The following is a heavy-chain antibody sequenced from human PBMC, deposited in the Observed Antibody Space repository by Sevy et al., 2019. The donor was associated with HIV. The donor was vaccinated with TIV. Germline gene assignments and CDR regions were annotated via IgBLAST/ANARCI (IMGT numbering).Heavy chain of an antibody. CDR3: ARVGPGVVWGSYRFHYFDY. D-gene: IGHD3-16*02. Sequence: GGSLRLSCAASGFTFSSYAMHWVRQAPGKGLEWVAVISYDGSNKYYADSVKGRFTISRDNSKNTLYLQMNSLRAEDTAVYYCARVGPGVVWGSYRFHYFDYWGQGTLVTVSS. CDR2: ISYDGSNK. V-gene: IGHV3-30-3*01. J-gene: IGHJ4*02. CDR1: GFTFSSYA.